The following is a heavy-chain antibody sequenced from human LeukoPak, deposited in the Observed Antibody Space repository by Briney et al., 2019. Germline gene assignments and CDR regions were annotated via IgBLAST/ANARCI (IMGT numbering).Heavy chain of an antibody. CDR3: AREVYEEESAFDI. V-gene: IGHV1-2*02. CDR1: GYTFTAYY. D-gene: IGHD3-3*01. J-gene: IGHJ3*02. Sequence: ASVKVSCKASGYTFTAYYVHWVRQAPGQGLEYMGWINPNSGATNYAQKLQGRVTMTTDTSTSTAYMELRSLRSDDTAVYYCAREVYEEESAFDIWGQGTMVTVSS. CDR2: INPNSGAT.